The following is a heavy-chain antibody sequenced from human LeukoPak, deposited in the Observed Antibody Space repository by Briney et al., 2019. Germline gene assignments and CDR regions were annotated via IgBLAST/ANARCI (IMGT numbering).Heavy chain of an antibody. D-gene: IGHD6-19*01. CDR2: ISYSGST. CDR3: ARVGGSGWTYDY. CDR1: GGSISSYY. V-gene: IGHV4-59*01. J-gene: IGHJ4*02. Sequence: SETLSLTCTVSGGSISSYYWSWIRQPPGKGLEWIGYISYSGSTNYNPSLKGRATMSVDTSKNQLSLKLNSVTAAATAVYYCARVGGSGWTYDYWGQGTLVTVSS.